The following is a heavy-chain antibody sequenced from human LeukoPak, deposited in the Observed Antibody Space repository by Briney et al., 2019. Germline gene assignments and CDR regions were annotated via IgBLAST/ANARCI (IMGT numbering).Heavy chain of an antibody. D-gene: IGHD5-18*01. V-gene: IGHV3-23*01. CDR1: GFTFSSYE. Sequence: GGSLRLSCAASGFTFSSYEMNWVRQAPGKGLAWVASVKSDGAGTHYADSVKGRFTISRDNSKNTLYLQMNSLRAEDTAVYYCAKGGGYSYGYYYYYMDVWGKGTTVTISS. J-gene: IGHJ6*03. CDR3: AKGGGYSYGYYYYYMDV. CDR2: VKSDGAGT.